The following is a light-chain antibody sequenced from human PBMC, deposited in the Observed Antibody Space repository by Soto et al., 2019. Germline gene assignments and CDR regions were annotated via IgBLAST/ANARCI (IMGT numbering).Light chain of an antibody. CDR3: QQYNNWLPIT. J-gene: IGKJ5*01. Sequence: EIMMTQSPATLSVSPGERATLSCRASQSVSSSLAWYQQKPGQAPRLLIYAASTRATGIPARFSGSGSGTEFTLTIRSLQSEDFAVYFCQQYNNWLPITFGQGTRLEIK. CDR2: AAS. V-gene: IGKV3D-15*01. CDR1: QSVSSS.